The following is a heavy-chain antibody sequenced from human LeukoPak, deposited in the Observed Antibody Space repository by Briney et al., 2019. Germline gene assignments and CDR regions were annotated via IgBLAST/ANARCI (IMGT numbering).Heavy chain of an antibody. D-gene: IGHD2-2*01. V-gene: IGHV1-2*02. Sequence: ASVKVSCKASGYTFTGYYMHWVRQAPGQGLEWMGWINPNSGGTNYAQKFQGRVTMTRDTSISTAYMELSRLRSDDTAVYYCARFDIVVVPAAFDYWGQGTLVTVSS. CDR2: INPNSGGT. CDR1: GYTFTGYY. J-gene: IGHJ4*02. CDR3: ARFDIVVVPAAFDY.